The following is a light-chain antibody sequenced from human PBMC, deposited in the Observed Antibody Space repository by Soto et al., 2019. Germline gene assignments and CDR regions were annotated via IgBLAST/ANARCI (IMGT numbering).Light chain of an antibody. CDR2: GNS. CDR3: QSYDSSLSGGV. Sequence: QPVLTQPPSVSGAPGQRVTISCTGSSSNIGAGYNVHWYQQLPGTAPKLLIFGNSNRPSGVPDRFSGSKSGTSASLAITGRQAEDEADYYCQSYDSSLSGGVFGGGTQLTVL. V-gene: IGLV1-40*01. J-gene: IGLJ3*02. CDR1: SSNIGAGYN.